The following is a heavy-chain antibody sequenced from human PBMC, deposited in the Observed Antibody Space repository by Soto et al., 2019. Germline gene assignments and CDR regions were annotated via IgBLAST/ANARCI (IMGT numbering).Heavy chain of an antibody. CDR3: AKDRVGRVPDALDI. Sequence: GGSLRLSFAASGFTSTNYVMNWVRQAPGKGLELFSSISGSGTTTFYADSVKGRFIISRDNSKNTLYLQMNRLRAEDTAPYYCAKDRVGRVPDALDIWGQGTMVTVSS. CDR2: ISGSGTTT. V-gene: IGHV3-23*01. J-gene: IGHJ3*02. CDR1: GFTSTNYV.